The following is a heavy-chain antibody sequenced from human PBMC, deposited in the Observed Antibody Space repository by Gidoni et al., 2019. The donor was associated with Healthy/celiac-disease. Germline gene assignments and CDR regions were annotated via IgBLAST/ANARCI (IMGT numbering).Heavy chain of an antibody. J-gene: IGHJ4*02. D-gene: IGHD3-10*01. CDR1: GCPSSSYA. V-gene: IGHV3-30-3*01. CDR3: ARDLGVQGVLDY. CDR2: ISYDGSNK. Sequence: QVQLVESGGGVVQPGRSLGLSWPASGCPSSSYAMHWVRQAPGKGLEWVAVISYDGSNKYYADSVKGRFTISRDNSKNTLYLQMNSLRAEDTAVYYCARDLGVQGVLDYWGQGTLVTVSS.